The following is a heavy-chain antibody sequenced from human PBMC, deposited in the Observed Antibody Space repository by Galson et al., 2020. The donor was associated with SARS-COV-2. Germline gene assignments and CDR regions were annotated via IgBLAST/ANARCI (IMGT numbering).Heavy chain of an antibody. Sequence: ASETLSLTCTVSGGSISSGYYFWTWVRQHPGKDLEWIGYISYSGSTYYNPSLKSRVTISVDTSKNQFSLKLSSVTAADTAVYYCTRGIEDGYDLGFDYWGQGTLVTVSS. V-gene: IGHV4-31*03. J-gene: IGHJ4*02. CDR3: TRGIEDGYDLGFDY. CDR1: GGSISSGYYF. D-gene: IGHD5-12*01. CDR2: ISYSGST.